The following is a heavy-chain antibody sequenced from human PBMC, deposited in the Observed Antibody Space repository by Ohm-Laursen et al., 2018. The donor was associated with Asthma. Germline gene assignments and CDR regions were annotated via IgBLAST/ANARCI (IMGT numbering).Heavy chain of an antibody. CDR1: GYTFSRYS. Sequence: SLRLSCAAPGYTFSRYSIHWVRQVPGKGLEWVASISTASTFVYYADSVRGRFTTSRDNAKNSVYLQMNSLRADDTAVYYCAKDWGVPHYAFDIWGQGSLVTVSS. CDR2: ISTASTFV. J-gene: IGHJ3*02. CDR3: AKDWGVPHYAFDI. V-gene: IGHV3-21*01. D-gene: IGHD3-16*01.